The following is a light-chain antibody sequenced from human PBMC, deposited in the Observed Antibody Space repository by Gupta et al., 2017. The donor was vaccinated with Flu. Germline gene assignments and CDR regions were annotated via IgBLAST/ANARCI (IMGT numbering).Light chain of an antibody. CDR3: QSADRGGTTYVI. CDR1: ALPKQY. CDR2: KDI. Sequence: SSELTPPPSVSVSPGQTARTTCSGDALPKQYAYWYQQKPGQAPELMIYKDIERPSGSPERVSGSSSGTTGTLTISGVQAEEEADYYCQSADRGGTTYVIFGGGTKVTVL. V-gene: IGLV3-25*02. J-gene: IGLJ2*01.